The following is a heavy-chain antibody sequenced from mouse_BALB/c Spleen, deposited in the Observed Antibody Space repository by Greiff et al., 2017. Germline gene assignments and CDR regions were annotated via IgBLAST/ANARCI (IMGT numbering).Heavy chain of an antibody. Sequence: QVQLQQPGAELVRPGASVKLSCKASGYTFTSYWINWVKQRPGQGLEWIGNIYPSDSYTNYNQKFKDKATLTVDKSSSTAYMQLSSPTSEDSAVYYCTRSTMVTPFDYGGQGTTLTVSS. D-gene: IGHD2-2*01. CDR3: TRSTMVTPFDY. CDR2: IYPSDSYT. J-gene: IGHJ2*01. CDR1: GYTFTSYW. V-gene: IGHV1-69*02.